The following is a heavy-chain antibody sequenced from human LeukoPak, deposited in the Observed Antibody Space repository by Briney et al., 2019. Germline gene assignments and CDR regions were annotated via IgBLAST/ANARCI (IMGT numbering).Heavy chain of an antibody. V-gene: IGHV1-69*13. Sequence: SVKVSCKASGGTFSSYAISWVRQAPGQGLEWMGGIIPIFGTANYAQKFQGRVTITADESTSTAYMELSSLRSEDTAVYYCARQLGYCSSTSCYHFDYWGQGTLVTVSS. CDR2: IIPIFGTA. J-gene: IGHJ4*02. CDR1: GGTFSSYA. CDR3: ARQLGYCSSTSCYHFDY. D-gene: IGHD2-2*01.